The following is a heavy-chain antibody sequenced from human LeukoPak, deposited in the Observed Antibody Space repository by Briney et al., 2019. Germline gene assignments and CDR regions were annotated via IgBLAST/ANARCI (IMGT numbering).Heavy chain of an antibody. Sequence: SVKVSCKASGGTFSSYAISWVRQAPGQGLEWMGGIIPIFGTANYTQKFQGRVTITTDESTSTAYMELSSLRSEDTAVYYCARVRRGFLGLQPDDGNWFGPWGQGTLVTVSS. V-gene: IGHV1-69*05. J-gene: IGHJ5*02. CDR3: ARVRRGFLGLQPDDGNWFGP. CDR2: IIPIFGTA. D-gene: IGHD5-24*01. CDR1: GGTFSSYA.